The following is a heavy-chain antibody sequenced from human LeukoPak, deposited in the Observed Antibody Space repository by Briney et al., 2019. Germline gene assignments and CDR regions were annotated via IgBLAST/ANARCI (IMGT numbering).Heavy chain of an antibody. Sequence: GGSLRLSCAAPGFTFSDYYMSWIRQAPGKGLEWVSYISSSGSIKNYADSVKGRFSISRDNVKNSLYLQMNSLRAEDTAVYYCARDLGDYDHLMDVWGKGTTVTVSS. V-gene: IGHV3-11*04. D-gene: IGHD4-17*01. J-gene: IGHJ6*03. CDR2: ISSSGSIK. CDR3: ARDLGDYDHLMDV. CDR1: GFTFSDYY.